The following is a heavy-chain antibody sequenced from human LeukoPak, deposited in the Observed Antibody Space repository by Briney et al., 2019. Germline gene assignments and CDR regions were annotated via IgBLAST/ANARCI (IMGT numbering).Heavy chain of an antibody. V-gene: IGHV4-59*01. CDR1: GGSISSYY. D-gene: IGHD6-13*01. CDR3: ARAAYSSSWFYYGLDV. CDR2: IYYSGST. J-gene: IGHJ6*02. Sequence: SETLSLTCTVSGGSISSYYWSWIRQPPGKGLEWIGYIYYSGSTNYNPSLKSRVTISVDTSKNQFSLKLSSVTAADTAVYYCARAAYSSSWFYYGLDVWGQGTTVTVSS.